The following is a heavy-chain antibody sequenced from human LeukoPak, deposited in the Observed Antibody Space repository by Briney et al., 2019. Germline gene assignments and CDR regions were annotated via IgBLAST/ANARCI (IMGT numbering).Heavy chain of an antibody. CDR1: GGTFSSYA. D-gene: IGHD3-22*01. V-gene: IGHV1-69*13. CDR3: ARLSHRAVYDSSGFFDY. Sequence: ASVKVSCKASGGTFSSYAISWVRQAPGQGLEWMGGIIPIFGTANYAQKFQGRVTITADESTSTAYMELSSLRSEDTAVYYCARLSHRAVYDSSGFFDYWGQGTLVTVSS. J-gene: IGHJ4*02. CDR2: IIPIFGTA.